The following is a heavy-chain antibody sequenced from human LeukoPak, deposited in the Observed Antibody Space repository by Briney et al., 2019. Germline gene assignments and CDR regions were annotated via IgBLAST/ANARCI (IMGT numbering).Heavy chain of an antibody. CDR2: IKQDGSEK. V-gene: IGHV3-7*05. CDR1: RFTYNRNW. Sequence: GGSLRLSCAACRFTYNRNWKIGVRQAPGKGPEWVANIKQDGSEKYYVDSVKGRFTISRDNAKMSLYLHMNSLRAEDTAVYYFAREVEGDNYFDGGGQGTLVTVSS. J-gene: IGHJ4*02. CDR3: AREVEGDNYFDG. D-gene: IGHD2/OR15-2a*01.